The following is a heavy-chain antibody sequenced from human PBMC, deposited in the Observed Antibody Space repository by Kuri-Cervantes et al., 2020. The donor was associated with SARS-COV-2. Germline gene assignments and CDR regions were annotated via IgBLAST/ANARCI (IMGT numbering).Heavy chain of an antibody. V-gene: IGHV4-38-2*01. Sequence: SQTLSLTCAVSGYSISSGYYWGWIRQPPGKGLEWIGSIYHSGSTYYNPSLKSRVTISVDTSKNQFSLELSSVTAADTAVYYCARLSSIAAPTDYWGQGTLVTVSS. CDR1: GYSISSGYY. CDR3: ARLSSIAAPTDY. J-gene: IGHJ4*02. CDR2: IYHSGST. D-gene: IGHD6-6*01.